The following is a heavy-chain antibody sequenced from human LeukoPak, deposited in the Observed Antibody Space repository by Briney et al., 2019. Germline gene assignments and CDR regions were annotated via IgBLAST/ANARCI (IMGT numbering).Heavy chain of an antibody. CDR1: GFTFSSYW. CDR2: INSDGSST. Sequence: PGGSLRLSCAASGFTFSSYWMHWVRQAPGEGLVWVSRINSDGSSTSYADSVKGRFTISRDNAKNTLYLQMNSLRAEDTAVYYCARDYAGTNWFDPWGQGTLVTVSS. J-gene: IGHJ5*02. CDR3: ARDYAGTNWFDP. V-gene: IGHV3-74*01. D-gene: IGHD1-26*01.